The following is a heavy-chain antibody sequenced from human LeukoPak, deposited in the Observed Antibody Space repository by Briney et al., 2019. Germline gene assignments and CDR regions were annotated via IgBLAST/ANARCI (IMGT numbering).Heavy chain of an antibody. D-gene: IGHD6-19*01. Sequence: GGSLRLSCAASGFTFSSYAMSWVRQAPGKGLEWLSGISGSGSSTYYANSVKGRFTISRDNSKNTLYLQMNSLTAEDTAVYYCAKDTVAVAALFDPWGQGTLVTVSS. CDR3: AKDTVAVAALFDP. CDR2: ISGSGSST. V-gene: IGHV3-23*01. J-gene: IGHJ5*02. CDR1: GFTFSSYA.